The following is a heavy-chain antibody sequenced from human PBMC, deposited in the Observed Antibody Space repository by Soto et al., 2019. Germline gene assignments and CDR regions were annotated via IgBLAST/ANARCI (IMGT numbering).Heavy chain of an antibody. CDR3: ARGRPDTAMAHYYYYGMDV. CDR2: ISSSGSTI. Sequence: HPGGSLRLSCAASGFTFSSYEMNWVRQAPGKGLEWVSYISSSGSTIYYADSVKGRFTISRDNAKNSLYLQMNSLRAEDTAVYYCARGRPDTAMAHYYYYGMDVWGQGTTVTVSS. J-gene: IGHJ6*02. V-gene: IGHV3-48*03. D-gene: IGHD5-18*01. CDR1: GFTFSSYE.